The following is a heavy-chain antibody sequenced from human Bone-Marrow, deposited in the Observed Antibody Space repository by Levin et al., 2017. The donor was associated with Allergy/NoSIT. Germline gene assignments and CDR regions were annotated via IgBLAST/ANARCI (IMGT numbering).Heavy chain of an antibody. J-gene: IGHJ4*02. CDR2: IIPIFGTA. V-gene: IGHV1-69*13. D-gene: IGHD3-3*01. Sequence: ASVKVSCKASGGTFSSYAISWVRQAPGQGLEWMGGIIPIFGTANYAQKFQGRVTITADESTSTAYMELSSLRSEDTAVYYCARGGYYSSGVSDYWGQGTLVTVSS. CDR1: GGTFSSYA. CDR3: ARGGYYSSGVSDY.